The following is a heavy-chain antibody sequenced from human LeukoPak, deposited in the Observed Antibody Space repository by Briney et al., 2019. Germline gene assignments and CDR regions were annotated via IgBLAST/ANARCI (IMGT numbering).Heavy chain of an antibody. CDR2: ISDSGGST. CDR3: ARGPDPVVRGPRRAFDL. J-gene: IGHJ3*01. D-gene: IGHD3-10*01. V-gene: IGHV3-23*01. CDR1: GFTFSNYA. Sequence: PGGSLRLSCAASGFTFSNYAMSWVRQAPGKGLEWVSAISDSGGSTYYADSVKGRFTISRDDSKSTVYLQMNSLRVDDTAMYYCARGPDPVVRGPRRAFDLWGQGTMVTVSS.